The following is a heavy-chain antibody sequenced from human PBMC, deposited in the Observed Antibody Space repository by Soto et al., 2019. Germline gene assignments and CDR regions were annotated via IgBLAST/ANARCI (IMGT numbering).Heavy chain of an antibody. J-gene: IGHJ6*03. CDR2: INPNSGGT. CDR3: AIAVSGDYASYYYYIDV. D-gene: IGHD4-17*01. Sequence: ASVKVSCKASGHTFTGYYVHWVRQAPGQGLEWMGRINPNSGGTNYAQKFQGWVIMTRDTSISTTYMELSSLRSDGRAMYFCAIAVSGDYASYYYYIDVWGKGTTVTVSS. V-gene: IGHV1-2*04. CDR1: GHTFTGYY.